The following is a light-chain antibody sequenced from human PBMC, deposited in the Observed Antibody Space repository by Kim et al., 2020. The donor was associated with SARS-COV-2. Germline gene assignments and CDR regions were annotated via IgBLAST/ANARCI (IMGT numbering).Light chain of an antibody. CDR1: SDDIGGDKD. V-gene: IGLV2-14*03. Sequence: GEWISSACIGTSDDIGGDKDDGCYQQHAGEPPKLMISDVSKRPSGVATRCCGAKSGSTAALIISRLQADDEADYYCSSYTAANTWVFGGGTRVTVL. J-gene: IGLJ3*02. CDR3: SSYTAANTWV. CDR2: DVS.